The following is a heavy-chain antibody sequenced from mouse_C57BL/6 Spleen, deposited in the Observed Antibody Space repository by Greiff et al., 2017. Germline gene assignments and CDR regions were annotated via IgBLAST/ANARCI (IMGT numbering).Heavy chain of an antibody. CDR3: AREEGIYYYGSSYPDY. V-gene: IGHV5-4*01. Sequence: DVMLVESGGGLVKPGGSLKLSCAASGFTFSSYAMSWVRQTPEKRLEWVATISDGGSYTYYPDNVKGRFTISRDNAKNNLYLQMSHLKSEDTAMYYCAREEGIYYYGSSYPDYWGQGTTLTVSS. CDR2: ISDGGSYT. D-gene: IGHD1-1*01. CDR1: GFTFSSYA. J-gene: IGHJ2*01.